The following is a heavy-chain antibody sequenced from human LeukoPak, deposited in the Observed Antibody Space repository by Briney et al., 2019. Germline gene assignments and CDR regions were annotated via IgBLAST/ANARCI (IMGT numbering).Heavy chain of an antibody. J-gene: IGHJ5*02. CDR3: AKGKSILYDP. CDR2: ISGSGGNT. V-gene: IGHV3-23*01. Sequence: GGSLRLSCAASGFTFSSYAMSWVRQAPGKRLEWVSAISGSGGNTYYADSVKGRFTISRDNSKNILYLQMNSLRAEDTAVYHCAKGKSILYDPWGQGTLVTVTS. CDR1: GFTFSSYA.